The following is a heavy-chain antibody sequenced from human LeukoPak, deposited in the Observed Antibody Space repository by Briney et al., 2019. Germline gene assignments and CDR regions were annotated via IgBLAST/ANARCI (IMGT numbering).Heavy chain of an antibody. CDR2: ISWNSGSI. D-gene: IGHD6-13*01. V-gene: IGHV3-9*01. CDR3: ARSSSWSNSLYHFDY. J-gene: IGHJ4*02. CDR1: GFTFDDYA. Sequence: GGSLRLSCAASGFTFDDYAMHWVRQAPGKGLEWVSGISWNSGSIGYADSVKGRFTISRDNAKNSLYLQMNSLRAEDTALYYCARSSSWSNSLYHFDYWGQGTLVTVSS.